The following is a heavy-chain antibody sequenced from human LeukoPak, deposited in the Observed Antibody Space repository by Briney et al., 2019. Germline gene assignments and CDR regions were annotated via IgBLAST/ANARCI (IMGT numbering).Heavy chain of an antibody. CDR1: GFTFSSYS. CDR2: ISSSSSYI. V-gene: IGHV3-21*01. Sequence: GGSLRLSCAASGFTFSSYSMNWVRQAPGKGLEWVSSISSSSSYIYYADSVKGRFTISRDNAKNSLYLQMNSLRAEDTAVYYSARGEHGSSWSPYYFDYWGQGTLVTVSS. CDR3: ARGEHGSSWSPYYFDY. J-gene: IGHJ4*02. D-gene: IGHD6-13*01.